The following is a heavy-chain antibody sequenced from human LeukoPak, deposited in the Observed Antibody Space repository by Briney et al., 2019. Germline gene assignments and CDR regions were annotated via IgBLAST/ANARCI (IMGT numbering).Heavy chain of an antibody. J-gene: IGHJ6*03. CDR2: IRYDGSNK. Sequence: GGSLRLSCAASGFTFSSYAMSWVRQAPGKGLEWVAFIRYDGSNKYYADSVKGRFTISRDNSKNTLYLQMNSLRAEDTAVYYCAKGDSGSYYYYYYYMDVWGKGTTVTISS. D-gene: IGHD3-10*01. V-gene: IGHV3-30*02. CDR3: AKGDSGSYYYYYYYMDV. CDR1: GFTFSSYA.